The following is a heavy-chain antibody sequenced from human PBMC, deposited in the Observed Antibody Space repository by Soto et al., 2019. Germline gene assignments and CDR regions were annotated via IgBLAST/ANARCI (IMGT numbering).Heavy chain of an antibody. Sequence: SETLSLTCTVSGGSISSYYWSWIRQPPGKGLEWIGYIYYSGSTNYNPSLKSRVTISVDTSKNQFSLKLSSVTAADTAVYYCARHYDFWSGYYLNYFDYWGQGTLVTVSS. V-gene: IGHV4-59*08. CDR1: GGSISSYY. CDR3: ARHYDFWSGYYLNYFDY. D-gene: IGHD3-3*01. J-gene: IGHJ4*02. CDR2: IYYSGST.